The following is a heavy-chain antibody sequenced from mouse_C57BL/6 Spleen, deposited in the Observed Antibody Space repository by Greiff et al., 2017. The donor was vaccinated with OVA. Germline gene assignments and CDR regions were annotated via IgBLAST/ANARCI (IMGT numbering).Heavy chain of an antibody. Sequence: EVHLVESGGGLVKPGGSLKLSCAASGFTFSDYGMHWVRQAPEKGLEWVAYISSGSSTIYYADTVKGRFTISRDNAKNTLFLQMTSLRSEDTAMYYCAGITTVVRYAMDYWGQGTSVTVSS. V-gene: IGHV5-17*01. J-gene: IGHJ4*01. CDR1: GFTFSDYG. D-gene: IGHD1-1*01. CDR2: ISSGSSTI. CDR3: AGITTVVRYAMDY.